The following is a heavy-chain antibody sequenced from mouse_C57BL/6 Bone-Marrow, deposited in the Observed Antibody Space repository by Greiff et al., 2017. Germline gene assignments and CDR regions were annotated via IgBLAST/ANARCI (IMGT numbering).Heavy chain of an antibody. D-gene: IGHD2-3*01. J-gene: IGHJ1*03. CDR2: FNSDGGST. CDR1: EYEFPSHD. V-gene: IGHV5-2*01. CDR3: ARHDGYGGFDV. Sequence: EVMLVESGGGLVQPGESLQLSCESHEYEFPSHDMSLVRTTPEKRLVLVAAFNSDGGSTYYPDPMGRRFIISRDNTKKTLYLQMSSLRSEDTALYYCARHDGYGGFDVWGTGTTVTVSS.